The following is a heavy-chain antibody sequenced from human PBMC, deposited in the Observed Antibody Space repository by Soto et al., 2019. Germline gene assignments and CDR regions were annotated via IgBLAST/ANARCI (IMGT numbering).Heavy chain of an antibody. J-gene: IGHJ4*02. CDR2: IIPIFGTA. CDR3: ARQFDSDSSGYYYAY. Sequence: SVKVSCKASGGTFNRNTISWVRQAPGQGLEWMGGIIPIFGTANYAQKFQGRVTITADESTSTAYMELRRLTSEDTAVYYCARQFDSDSSGYYYAYWGQGTLVTVSS. V-gene: IGHV1-69*13. D-gene: IGHD3-22*01. CDR1: GGTFNRNT.